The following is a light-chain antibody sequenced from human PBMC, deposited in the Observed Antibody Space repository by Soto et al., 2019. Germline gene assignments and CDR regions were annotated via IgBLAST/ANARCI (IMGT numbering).Light chain of an antibody. J-gene: IGKJ1*01. Sequence: EVVLTQSPGTLSLSPGERATLSCRASQSFGSSYLAWYQQKPGQAPRLLIYGASNKATGFPDRFSGYGSGKDFTLTISSLEPKDFSVISCPQSGSSSSPFGLATKVEIK. V-gene: IGKV3-20*01. CDR3: PQSGSSSSP. CDR2: GAS. CDR1: QSFGSSY.